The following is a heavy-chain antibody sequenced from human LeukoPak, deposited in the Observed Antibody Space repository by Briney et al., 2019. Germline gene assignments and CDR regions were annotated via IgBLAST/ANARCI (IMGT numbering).Heavy chain of an antibody. CDR2: MNPNSGNT. D-gene: IGHD5-12*01. V-gene: IGHV1-8*01. J-gene: IGHJ3*02. Sequence: GASVKVSCKASGYTFTSYDINWVRQATGQGLEWMGWMNPNSGNTGYAQKFQGRVTMTRNTSISTAYMELSSLRSEDTAVYYCARSVDIVATTERHRDAFDIWGQGTMVTVSS. CDR1: GYTFTSYD. CDR3: ARSVDIVATTERHRDAFDI.